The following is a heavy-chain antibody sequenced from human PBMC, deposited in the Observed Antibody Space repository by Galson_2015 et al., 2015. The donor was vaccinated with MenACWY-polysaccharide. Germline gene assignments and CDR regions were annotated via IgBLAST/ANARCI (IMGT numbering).Heavy chain of an antibody. CDR3: ARDRYYGSGSYNYFDY. J-gene: IGHJ4*02. CDR1: TYSFNDYT. D-gene: IGHD3-10*01. V-gene: IGHV1-3*01. Sequence: SVKVSCKASTYSFNDYTLHWVRQAPGQRLEWMGKIFAGNGKTEYSQNFQGRVTITKDTSASTAYMELSSLKSEDTAVYYCARDRYYGSGSYNYFDYWGQGTLVTVSS. CDR2: IFAGNGKT.